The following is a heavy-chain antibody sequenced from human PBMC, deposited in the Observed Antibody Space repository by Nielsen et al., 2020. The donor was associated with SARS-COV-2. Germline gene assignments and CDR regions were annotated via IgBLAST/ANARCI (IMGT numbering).Heavy chain of an antibody. CDR2: IYYSGST. D-gene: IGHD4-17*01. CDR1: GGSISSYY. CDR3: ARATVYGDYGFFDN. Sequence: SETLSLTCTVSGGSISSYYWSWIRQPPGKGLEWIGYIYYSGSTNYNPSLKRRVTISEDTSKNQFSLKLSSVTAADTALYPCARATVYGDYGFFDNWGQGALVTVSS. J-gene: IGHJ4*02. V-gene: IGHV4-59*01.